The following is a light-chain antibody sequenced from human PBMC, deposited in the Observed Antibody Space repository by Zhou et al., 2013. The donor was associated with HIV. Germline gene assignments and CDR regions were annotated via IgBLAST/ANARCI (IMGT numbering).Light chain of an antibody. CDR1: QSLVHSDGNTY. V-gene: IGKV2-30*02. CDR3: MQGTHWFT. Sequence: DVVMTQSPLSLPVTLGQPASISCRSSQSLVHSDGNTYLGWFQQRPGQSPRRLIYHVSNRDSGVPDRFSGSGSGTDFTLKISRVEAEDVGVYYCMQGTHWFTFGPGTKVDI. J-gene: IGKJ3*01. CDR2: HVS.